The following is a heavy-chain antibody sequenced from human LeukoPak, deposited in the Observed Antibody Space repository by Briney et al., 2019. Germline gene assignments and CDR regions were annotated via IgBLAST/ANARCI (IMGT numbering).Heavy chain of an antibody. V-gene: IGHV3-33*01. J-gene: IGHJ3*02. D-gene: IGHD6-25*01. CDR1: GLTFSSYG. CDR3: ARDRLSPDAFDI. CDR2: IWYDGSNK. Sequence: GGSLRLSCAASGLTFSSYGMHWVRQAPGKGLEWVAVIWYDGSNKYYADSVKGRFTISRDNSKNTLYLQMNSLRAEDTAVYYCARDRLSPDAFDIWGQGTMVTVSS.